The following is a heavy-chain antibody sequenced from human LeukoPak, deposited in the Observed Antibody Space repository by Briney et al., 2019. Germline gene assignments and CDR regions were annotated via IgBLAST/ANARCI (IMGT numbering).Heavy chain of an antibody. CDR3: VSLDGVYYYHMDV. V-gene: IGHV3-74*03. CDR2: ISPDGNSA. Sequence: GGSLRLSCAASGFTFNRYWMHWVRQAPGKGLAWVSRISPDGNSATYADSVKGRFTISRDNAKNTLYLQMNSLRAEDSAVYYCVSLDGVYYYHMDVWGQGTTVIVS. CDR1: GFTFNRYW. D-gene: IGHD3/OR15-3a*01. J-gene: IGHJ6*02.